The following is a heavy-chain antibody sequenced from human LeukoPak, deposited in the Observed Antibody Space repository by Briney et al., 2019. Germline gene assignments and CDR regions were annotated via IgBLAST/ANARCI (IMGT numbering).Heavy chain of an antibody. Sequence: GGSLRLSCAASGFTFSSCGMHWVRQAPGKGLEWVAVIWYDGSNKYYADSVKGRFTISRDNSKNTLYLQMNSLRAEDTAVYYCATLLAAAGEGRFDYWGQGTLVAVSS. J-gene: IGHJ4*02. D-gene: IGHD6-13*01. CDR3: ATLLAAAGEGRFDY. CDR2: IWYDGSNK. CDR1: GFTFSSCG. V-gene: IGHV3-33*08.